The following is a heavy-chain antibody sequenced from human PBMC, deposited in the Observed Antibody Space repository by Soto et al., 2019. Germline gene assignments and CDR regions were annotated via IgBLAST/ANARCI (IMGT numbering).Heavy chain of an antibody. CDR1: GFTFSSYA. CDR2: ISSNGGST. CDR3: VKVPMVRGVIITDDAFDI. J-gene: IGHJ3*02. V-gene: IGHV3-64D*06. D-gene: IGHD3-10*01. Sequence: GGSLRLSCSASGFTFSSYAMHWVLQAPGKGLEYVSAISSNGGSTYYADSVKGRFTISRDNSKNTLYLQMSSLRAEDTAVYYCVKVPMVRGVIITDDAFDIWGQGTMVTVSS.